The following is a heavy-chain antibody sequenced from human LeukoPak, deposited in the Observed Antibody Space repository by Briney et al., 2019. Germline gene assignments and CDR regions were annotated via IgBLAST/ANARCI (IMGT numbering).Heavy chain of an antibody. CDR2: IKYDGNEE. CDR3: KSGGAAPGSFDY. V-gene: IGHV3-7*01. J-gene: IGHJ4*02. D-gene: IGHD1-1*01. Sequence: GGSLRLSCAASGFTSSSYWMSWMRQAPGKGLEWVANIKYDGNEEYYVDSVRGRFTISRDNAKNSLYLQLNSLRVEDTAVYYCKSGGAAPGSFDYWGQGTLVTVSP. CDR1: GFTSSSYW.